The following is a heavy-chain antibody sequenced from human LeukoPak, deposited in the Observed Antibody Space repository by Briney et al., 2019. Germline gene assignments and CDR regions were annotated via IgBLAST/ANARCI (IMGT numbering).Heavy chain of an antibody. CDR1: GGSISSSNW. CDR2: IYHSGST. J-gene: IGHJ4*02. D-gene: IGHD2-15*01. Sequence: SETLSLTCAVSGGSISSSNWWSWVRQPPEKGLEWIGEIYHSGSTNYNPSLKSRVTISVDKSKNQFSLKLSSVTAADTAVYYCASRYCSGGSCSRVVDYWGQGTLVTVSS. CDR3: ASRYCSGGSCSRVVDY. V-gene: IGHV4-4*02.